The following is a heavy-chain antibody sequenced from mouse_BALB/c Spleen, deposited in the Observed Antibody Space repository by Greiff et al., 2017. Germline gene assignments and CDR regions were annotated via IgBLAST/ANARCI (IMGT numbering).Heavy chain of an antibody. J-gene: IGHJ1*01. Sequence: EVKLQESGPGLVKPSQSLSLTCSVTGYSITSGYYWNWIRQFPGNKLEWMGYISYDGSNNYNPSLKNRISITRDTSKNQFFLKLNSVTTEDTATYYCARGGNYYGHHWYFDVWGAGTTVTVSS. V-gene: IGHV3-6*02. CDR1: GYSITSGYY. D-gene: IGHD2-1*01. CDR2: ISYDGSN. CDR3: ARGGNYYGHHWYFDV.